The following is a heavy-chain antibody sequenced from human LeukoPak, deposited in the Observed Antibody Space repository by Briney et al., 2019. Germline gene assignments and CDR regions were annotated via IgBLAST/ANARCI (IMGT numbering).Heavy chain of an antibody. CDR1: GGTFSSYA. CDR2: IIPIFGTA. D-gene: IGHD3-3*01. V-gene: IGHV1-69*13. Sequence: SVKVSCKASGGTFSSYAISWVRQAPGQGLEWMGGIIPIFGTANYAQKFQGRVTITADESTSTAYMELSSLRSEDTAVYYCARDRVKDYDFWSGYPEAFDIWGQGTMVTVS. CDR3: ARDRVKDYDFWSGYPEAFDI. J-gene: IGHJ3*02.